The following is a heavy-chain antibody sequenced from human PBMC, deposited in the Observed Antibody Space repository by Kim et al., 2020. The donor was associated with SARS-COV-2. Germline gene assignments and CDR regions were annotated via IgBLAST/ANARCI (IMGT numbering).Heavy chain of an antibody. D-gene: IGHD2-2*03. Sequence: GGSLRLSCTTSVFTFTGYAMSWVRQAPGKGLEWVSSIDGSDGTTYYVDSVKGRFTISRDNSKNTLYLQMNSLRADDTAVYYCMKGGWGWIWDHWGQGTRV. J-gene: IGHJ4*02. CDR1: VFTFTGYA. V-gene: IGHV3-23*01. CDR2: IDGSDGTT. CDR3: MKGGWGWIWDH.